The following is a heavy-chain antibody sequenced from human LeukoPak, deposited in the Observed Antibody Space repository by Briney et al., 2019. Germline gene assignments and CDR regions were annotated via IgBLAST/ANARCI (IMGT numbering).Heavy chain of an antibody. CDR3: ATSITTPGAFDI. V-gene: IGHV3-15*07. D-gene: IGHD1-1*01. CDR1: SITFTKDW. Sequence: GGSLRLSCAASSITFTKDWMNWVRQAPGKGLEWVARIVSETVGGRTDYAASVKGRFTISRDDSKSTLFLQMSSLKIEDTAVYYCATSITTPGAFDIWGQGVLVTVSS. J-gene: IGHJ4*02. CDR2: IVSETVGGRT.